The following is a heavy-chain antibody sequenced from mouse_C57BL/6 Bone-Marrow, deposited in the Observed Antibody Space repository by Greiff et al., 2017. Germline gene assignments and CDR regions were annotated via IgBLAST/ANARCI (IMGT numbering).Heavy chain of an antibody. CDR1: GFTFSSYG. CDR2: ISSGGSYT. J-gene: IGHJ2*01. CDR3: ARQGYDYLDY. D-gene: IGHD2-3*01. Sequence: EVKLMESGGDLVKPGGSLKLSCAASGFTFSSYGMSWVRQTPDKRLEWVATISSGGSYTYYRDSVKGRFTISRDNAKNTLYLQMSSLKSEDTAMYYCARQGYDYLDYWGQGTTLTVSS. V-gene: IGHV5-6*01.